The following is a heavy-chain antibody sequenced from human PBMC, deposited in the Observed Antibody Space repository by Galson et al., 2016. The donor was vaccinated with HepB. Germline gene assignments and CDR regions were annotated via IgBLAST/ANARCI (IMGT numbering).Heavy chain of an antibody. J-gene: IGHJ4*02. Sequence: SLRLSCATSGFSFSSYGMHWVRQAPGKGLEWVAVVSYDGSTTTYADSVKGRFTISRDNAKNTLYLQMNSLRAEDTAVYYCVRDLWRGGRIDYWGQGTLVTVSS. CDR2: VSYDGSTT. CDR1: GFSFSSYG. CDR3: VRDLWRGGRIDY. D-gene: IGHD4-23*01. V-gene: IGHV3-30*03.